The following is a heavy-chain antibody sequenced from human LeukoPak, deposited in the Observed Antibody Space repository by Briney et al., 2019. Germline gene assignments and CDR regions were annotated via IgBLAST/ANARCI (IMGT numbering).Heavy chain of an antibody. J-gene: IGHJ4*02. CDR3: AGGPVTTLELFYC. D-gene: IGHD4-17*01. CDR1: GFTFSSYG. CDR2: INHSGST. Sequence: NPGGSLRLSCAASGFTFSSYGMHWIRQPPGKGLEWIGEINHSGSTKYNPSLKSRVTISVDTSKNQFSLKVSSVTAADTAVYYCAGGPVTTLELFYCWGQGTLVTVSS. V-gene: IGHV4-34*01.